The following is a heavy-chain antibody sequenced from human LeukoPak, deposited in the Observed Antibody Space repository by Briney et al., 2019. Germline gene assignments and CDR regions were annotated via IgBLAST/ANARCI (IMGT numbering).Heavy chain of an antibody. CDR3: ARWFDY. J-gene: IGHJ4*02. CDR2: IYYSGSP. Sequence: PSETLSLTCTVSGGSLTSSSYSWRWVRQPPGKGLEWIGSIYYSGSPYYNPSLKSRVTISVHTSKHQVALKLSSVTAADTAVYYCARWFDYWGQGTLVTVSS. V-gene: IGHV4-39*01. CDR1: GGSLTSSSYS.